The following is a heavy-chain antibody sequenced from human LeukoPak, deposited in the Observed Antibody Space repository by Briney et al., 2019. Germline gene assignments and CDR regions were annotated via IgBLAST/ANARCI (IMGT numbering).Heavy chain of an antibody. Sequence: PGRSLRLSCAASGFTFSAYGMHWVRQAPGKGLEWVAVIWFDGSNKYYADSVKGRFTISRDNSKNTLYLQMNSLRAEDTAVYYCASAAGPFDNWGQGTLVIVSS. CDR2: IWFDGSNK. V-gene: IGHV3-33*01. J-gene: IGHJ4*02. CDR3: ASAAGPFDN. CDR1: GFTFSAYG. D-gene: IGHD6-13*01.